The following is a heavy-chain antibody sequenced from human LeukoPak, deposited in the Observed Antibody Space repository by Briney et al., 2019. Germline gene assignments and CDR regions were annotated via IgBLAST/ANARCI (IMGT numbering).Heavy chain of an antibody. CDR3: ARDPNGDYLDAFDF. J-gene: IGHJ3*01. CDR1: GFTFSSYA. D-gene: IGHD4-17*01. Sequence: GGSLRLSCAASGFTFSSYAMIWVRQAPGKGLEWVSAIRGSGDITLYADSVKGRFTISRDNSKNTLYLQMNRLRGEDTAVYYCARDPNGDYLDAFDFRGHGTMASVSS. V-gene: IGHV3-23*01. CDR2: IRGSGDIT.